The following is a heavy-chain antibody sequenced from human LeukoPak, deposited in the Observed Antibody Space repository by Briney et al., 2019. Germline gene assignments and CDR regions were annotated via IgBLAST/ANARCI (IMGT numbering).Heavy chain of an antibody. Sequence: SETLSLTCTVSGGSISSSSYYWGWIRQPPGKGLEWIGNIYYSGSTYYNPSLKSRVTISVDTSKNQFSLKLSSVTAADTAVYYCVVSSWGSLYGYWGQGTLVTVSS. CDR2: IYYSGST. CDR3: VVSSWGSLYGY. V-gene: IGHV4-39*07. D-gene: IGHD2-15*01. CDR1: GGSISSSSYY. J-gene: IGHJ4*02.